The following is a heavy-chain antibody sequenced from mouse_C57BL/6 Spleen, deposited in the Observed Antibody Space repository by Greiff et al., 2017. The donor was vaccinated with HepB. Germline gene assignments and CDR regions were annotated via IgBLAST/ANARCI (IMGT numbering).Heavy chain of an antibody. CDR2: IDPSDSYT. CDR3: ARGTTVVVDY. CDR1: GYTFTSYW. V-gene: IGHV1-69*01. D-gene: IGHD1-1*01. J-gene: IGHJ2*01. Sequence: VQLQQPGAELVMPGASVKLSCKASGYTFTSYWMHWVKQRPGQGLEWIGEIDPSDSYTNYNQKFKGKSTLTVDKYSSTAYMQLSSLTSEDSAVYYCARGTTVVVDYWGQGTTLTVSS.